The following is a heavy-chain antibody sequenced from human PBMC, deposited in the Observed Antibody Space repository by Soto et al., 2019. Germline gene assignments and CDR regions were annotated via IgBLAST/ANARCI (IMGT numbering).Heavy chain of an antibody. CDR2: ISYDGSNK. D-gene: IGHD4-17*01. CDR1: GVTLSRYA. V-gene: IGHV3-30-3*01. Sequence: GALRPPWCGSGVTLSRYAYLVGRPGPGKGLEWVAVISYDGSNKYYADSVKGRFTISRDNSKNTLYLQMNSLRAEDTAVYYCASRSTVTTYNDYWGQGTLVTVSS. CDR3: ASRSTVTTYNDY. J-gene: IGHJ4*02.